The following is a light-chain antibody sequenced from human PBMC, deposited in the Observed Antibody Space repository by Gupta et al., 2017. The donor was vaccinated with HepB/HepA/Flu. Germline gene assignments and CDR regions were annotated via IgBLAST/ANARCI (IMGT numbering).Light chain of an antibody. V-gene: IGLV1-47*01. J-gene: IGLJ7*01. CDR1: SSNIGTNY. CDR2: RNN. Sequence: QSVLTQPPSASGTPGQRVTISCSGSSSNIGTNYVYRYQQLPGTAPKVLIYRNNQRPSGVPDRFSGSKSGTSASLAISGLRSEDEADYYCAAWDDSLSGPVFGGGTQLTVL. CDR3: AAWDDSLSGPV.